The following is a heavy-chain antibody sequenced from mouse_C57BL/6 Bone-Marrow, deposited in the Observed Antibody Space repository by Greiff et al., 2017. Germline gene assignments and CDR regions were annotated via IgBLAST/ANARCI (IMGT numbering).Heavy chain of an antibody. J-gene: IGHJ2*01. CDR2: INPSNGGT. D-gene: IGHD1-1*01. CDR3: ARGNYYGSSADY. CDR1: GYTFTSYW. Sequence: QVQLKESGTELVKPGASVKLSCKASGYTFTSYWMHWVKQRPGQGLEWIGNINPSNGGTNYNEKFKSKATLTVDKSSSTAYMQLSSLTSEDSAVYYCARGNYYGSSADYWGQGTTLTVSS. V-gene: IGHV1-53*01.